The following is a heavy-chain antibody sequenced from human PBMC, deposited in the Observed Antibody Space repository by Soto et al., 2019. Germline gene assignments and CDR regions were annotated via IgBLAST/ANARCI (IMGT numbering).Heavy chain of an antibody. J-gene: IGHJ5*02. CDR3: GRTGGEKKWFDP. Sequence: GGSLRLSCAASGFTFSSYGMHWVRQAPGKGLEWVAVIWYDGSNKYYADSVKGRFTISRDNSKNTLYLQMNSLRAEDTAVYYCGRTGGEKKWFDPGGEGTLVTVS. D-gene: IGHD7-27*01. CDR2: IWYDGSNK. CDR1: GFTFSSYG. V-gene: IGHV3-33*01.